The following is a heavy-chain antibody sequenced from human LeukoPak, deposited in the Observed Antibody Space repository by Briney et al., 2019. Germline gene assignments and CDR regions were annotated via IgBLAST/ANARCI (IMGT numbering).Heavy chain of an antibody. CDR3: AREAVTGAFDI. CDR1: GFTFSSYA. V-gene: IGHV3-30-3*01. CDR2: ISYDGSNK. Sequence: GGSLRLSCAASGFTFSSYAMHWVRQAPGKGLEWVAVISYDGSNKYYADSVKGRFTISRDNSKNTLYLQMNSLRAEDTAVYYCAREAVTGAFDIWGQGTMVTVSS. J-gene: IGHJ3*02. D-gene: IGHD6-25*01.